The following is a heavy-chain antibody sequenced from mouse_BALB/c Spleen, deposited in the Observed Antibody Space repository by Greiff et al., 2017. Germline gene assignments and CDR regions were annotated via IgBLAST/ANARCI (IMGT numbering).Heavy chain of an antibody. D-gene: IGHD1-1*01. Sequence: VQLQQSGTVLARPGASVKMSCKASGYTFTSYWMHWVKQRPGQGLEWIGAIYPGNSDTSYNQKFKGKAKLTAVTSTSTAYMELSSLTNEDSAVYYCTREYDSSNVFAYWGQGTLVTVSA. CDR1: GYTFTSYW. CDR2: IYPGNSDT. CDR3: TREYDSSNVFAY. V-gene: IGHV1-5*01. J-gene: IGHJ3*01.